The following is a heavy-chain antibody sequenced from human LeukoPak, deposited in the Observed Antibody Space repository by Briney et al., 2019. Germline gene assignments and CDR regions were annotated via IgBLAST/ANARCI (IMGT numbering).Heavy chain of an antibody. J-gene: IGHJ4*02. D-gene: IGHD4-23*01. CDR3: ARSVPTVVTPFDY. CDR2: INHSGST. V-gene: IGHV4-34*01. Sequence: PSETLSLTCAVYGGCFSGYYWSWIRQPPGKGLEWIGEINHSGSTNYNPSLKSRVTISVDTSKNQFSLKLSSVTAADTAVYYCARSVPTVVTPFDYWGQGTLVTVSS. CDR1: GGCFSGYY.